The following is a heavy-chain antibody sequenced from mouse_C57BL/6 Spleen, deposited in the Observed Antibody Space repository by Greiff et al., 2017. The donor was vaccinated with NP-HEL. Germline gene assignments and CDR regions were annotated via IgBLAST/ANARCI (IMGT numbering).Heavy chain of an antibody. J-gene: IGHJ2*01. D-gene: IGHD1-1*01. V-gene: IGHV1-82*01. Sequence: VQLQQSGPELVKPGASVKISCKASGYAFSSSWMNWVKQRPGKGLEWIGRIYPGDGDTNSNGKFKGKATLTADKSSSTAYMQLSSLTSEDSAVYFCARGGYYYGSSYCFDYWGQGTTLTVSS. CDR1: GYAFSSSW. CDR3: ARGGYYYGSSYCFDY. CDR2: IYPGDGDT.